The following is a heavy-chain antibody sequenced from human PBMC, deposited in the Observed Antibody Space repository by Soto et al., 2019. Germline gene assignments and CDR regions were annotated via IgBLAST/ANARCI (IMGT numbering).Heavy chain of an antibody. CDR1: GFSVSSTY. Sequence: SEALSLTCSVSGFSVSSTYWGWVRQSPGKGLEWIGYVYNSGSTIYSPSLKSRITISMDPSKNQFSLRLRSVTAADTAVYYCARIPYSSASFDYWGQGNLVTVSS. J-gene: IGHJ4*02. CDR3: ARIPYSSASFDY. D-gene: IGHD6-19*01. V-gene: IGHV4-59*02. CDR2: VYNSGST.